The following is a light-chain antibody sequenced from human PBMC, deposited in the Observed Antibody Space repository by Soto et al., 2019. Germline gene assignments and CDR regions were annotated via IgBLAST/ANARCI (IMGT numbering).Light chain of an antibody. CDR1: QSVSSY. CDR3: QQYADSPLT. J-gene: IGKJ4*01. V-gene: IGKV3-11*01. CDR2: DAS. Sequence: EIVLTQSPATLSLSPGERATLSCRASQSVSSYLAWYQQKPGQAPRLLIYDASNRATGIPDRFSGGGSGTDFTLTVSRLEPEDFAVYYCQQYADSPLTFGGGTKVDIK.